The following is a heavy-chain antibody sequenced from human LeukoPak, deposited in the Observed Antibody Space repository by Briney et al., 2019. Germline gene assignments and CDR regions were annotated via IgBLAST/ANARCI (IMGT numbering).Heavy chain of an antibody. Sequence: ASVKISCKVSGYTFTDYYMHWVQQAPGKGLEWMGLVDPEDGETIYAEKFQGRVTITADTSTDTAYMELSSLRSEGTAVYYCATAIVGATGNWFDPWGQGTLVTVSS. V-gene: IGHV1-69-2*01. CDR1: GYTFTDYY. D-gene: IGHD1-26*01. CDR3: ATAIVGATGNWFDP. J-gene: IGHJ5*02. CDR2: VDPEDGET.